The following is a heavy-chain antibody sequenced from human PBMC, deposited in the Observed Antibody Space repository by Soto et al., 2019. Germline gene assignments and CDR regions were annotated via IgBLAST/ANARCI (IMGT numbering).Heavy chain of an antibody. D-gene: IGHD2-2*01. CDR1: GFTFSSYS. CDR2: ISSSSSYI. V-gene: IGHV3-21*01. Sequence: GGSLRLSCAASGFTFSSYSMNWVRQAPGKGLEWVSSISSSSSYIYYAGSVKGRFTISRDNAKNSLYLQMNSLRAEDTAVYYCARGRYCSSTSCFTGDYYYYYYGMDVWGQGTTVTVSS. CDR3: ARGRYCSSTSCFTGDYYYYYYGMDV. J-gene: IGHJ6*02.